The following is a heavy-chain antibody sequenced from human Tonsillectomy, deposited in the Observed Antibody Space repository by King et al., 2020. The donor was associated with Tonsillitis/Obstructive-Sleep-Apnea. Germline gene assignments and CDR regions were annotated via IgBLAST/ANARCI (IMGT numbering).Heavy chain of an antibody. V-gene: IGHV3-30*04. D-gene: IGHD3-3*01. J-gene: IGHJ6*03. CDR3: ARAGYYDFWSGAMDV. CDR2: ISYDGSNK. CDR1: GFTFSSHA. Sequence: VQLVESGGGVVQPGRSLRLSCAASGFTFSSHAMHWVRQAPGKGLEWVAIISYDGSNKYYADSVKGRFTISRDNSKNTLDLQMHSLRGEDTAVYYCARAGYYDFWSGAMDVWGKGTTVTVSS.